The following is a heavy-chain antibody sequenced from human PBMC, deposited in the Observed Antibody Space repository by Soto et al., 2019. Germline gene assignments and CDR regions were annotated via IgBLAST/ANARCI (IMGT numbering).Heavy chain of an antibody. CDR2: IYYGGST. D-gene: IGHD5-18*01. J-gene: IGHJ6*02. CDR3: ARGGYSYGLSPSGTYGMDV. Sequence: SETLSLTCTVSGGSISSGGYYWSWIRQHPGKGLEWIGYIYYGGSTYYNPSLKSRVTISVDTSKNQFSLKLSSVTAADTAVYYCARGGYSYGLSPSGTYGMDVWGQGTTVTVSS. CDR1: GGSISSGGYY. V-gene: IGHV4-31*03.